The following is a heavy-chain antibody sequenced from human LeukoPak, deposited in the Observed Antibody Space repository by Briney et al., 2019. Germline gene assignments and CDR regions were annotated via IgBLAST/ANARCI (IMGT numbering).Heavy chain of an antibody. J-gene: IGHJ3*02. V-gene: IGHV4-34*01. CDR3: ARYIFTGDGGYSGYDYEGNAFDI. Sequence: SETLSLTCAVYGGSFSGYYWSWIRQPPGKGLEWIGEINHSGSTNYNPSLKSRVTISVDTSKNQFSLKLSSVTAADTAVYYCARYIFTGDGGYSGYDYEGNAFDIWGQGTMVTVSS. CDR2: INHSGST. D-gene: IGHD5-12*01. CDR1: GGSFSGYY.